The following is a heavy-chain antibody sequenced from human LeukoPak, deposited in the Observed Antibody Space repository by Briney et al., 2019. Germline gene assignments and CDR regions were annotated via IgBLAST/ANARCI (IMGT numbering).Heavy chain of an antibody. Sequence: SETLSLTCAVSGDSITNYYWSWIRQTPGEGLGWIGYIHYTGSTDYNPSLKSRVTISVDTSKTQFSLTLTSVTAADTAVYYCARGRLTVRGIRVPYYFDSWGQGTLVSVSS. CDR2: IHYTGST. V-gene: IGHV4-59*01. CDR1: GDSITNYY. D-gene: IGHD3-10*01. CDR3: ARGRLTVRGIRVPYYFDS. J-gene: IGHJ4*02.